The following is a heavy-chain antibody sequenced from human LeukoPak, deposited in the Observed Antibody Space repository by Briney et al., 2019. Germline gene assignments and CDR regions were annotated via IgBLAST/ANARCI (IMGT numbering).Heavy chain of an antibody. CDR3: ARWSAGTTQWGAYYFDY. CDR2: ISYDGSNK. D-gene: IGHD1-7*01. Sequence: GRSLRLSCAASGFTFSSYAMHWVRQAPGKGLEWVAVISYDGSNKYYADSVKGRFTISRDNSKNTLYLQMNSLRAEDTAVYYCARWSAGTTQWGAYYFDYWGQGTLVTVSS. J-gene: IGHJ4*02. CDR1: GFTFSSYA. V-gene: IGHV3-30*04.